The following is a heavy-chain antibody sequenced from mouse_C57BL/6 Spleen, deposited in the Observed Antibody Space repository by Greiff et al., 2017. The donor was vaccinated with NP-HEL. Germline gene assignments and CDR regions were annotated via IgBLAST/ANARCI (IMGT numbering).Heavy chain of an antibody. CDR2: IWRGGST. Sequence: VKLVESGPGLVQPSQSLSITCTVSGFSLTSYGVHWVRQSPGKGLEWLGVIWRGGSTDYNAAFMSRLSITKDNSKSQVFFKMNSLQADDTAIYYCAKNEGVGTTVDAMDYWGQGTSVTVSS. J-gene: IGHJ4*01. CDR3: AKNEGVGTTVDAMDY. CDR1: GFSLTSYG. V-gene: IGHV2-5*01. D-gene: IGHD1-1*01.